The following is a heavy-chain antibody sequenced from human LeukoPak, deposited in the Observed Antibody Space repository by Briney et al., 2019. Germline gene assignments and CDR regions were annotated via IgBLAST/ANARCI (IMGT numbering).Heavy chain of an antibody. CDR2: ISSSSSYI. V-gene: IGHV3-21*01. CDR1: GFTFSSYA. Sequence: GGSLRLSCAASGFTFSSYAMSWVRQAPGKGLEWVSSISSSSSYIYYADSVKGRFTISRDNAKNSLYLQMNSLRAEDTAVYYCARVHYYDSSGFPPGFDYWGQGTLVTVSS. CDR3: ARVHYYDSSGFPPGFDY. J-gene: IGHJ4*02. D-gene: IGHD3-22*01.